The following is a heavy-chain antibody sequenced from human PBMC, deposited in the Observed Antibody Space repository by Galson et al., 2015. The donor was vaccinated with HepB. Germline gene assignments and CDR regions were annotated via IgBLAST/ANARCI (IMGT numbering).Heavy chain of an antibody. V-gene: IGHV3-30*04. CDR2: IPHDGNKK. D-gene: IGHD2-15*01. CDR3: ARDRRVEVVVAATLDY. Sequence: SLRLSCAASGFSFSSYAIHWVRRAPGKGLEWVAVIPHDGNKKYYADSVRGRFTISRDNSKNTIYIEMNRLSAEDTATYYCARDRRVEVVVAATLDYWGQGTLLTASS. J-gene: IGHJ4*02. CDR1: GFSFSSYA.